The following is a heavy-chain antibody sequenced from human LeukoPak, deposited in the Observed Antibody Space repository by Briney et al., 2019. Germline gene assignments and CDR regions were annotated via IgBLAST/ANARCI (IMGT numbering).Heavy chain of an antibody. D-gene: IGHD4-17*01. CDR2: ISSSGSTI. CDR1: GFTFSSYE. Sequence: GGSLRLSCAASGFTFSSYEMNWVRQAPGKGLEWVSYISSSGSTIYYADSVKGRFTISRDNAKNSLYLQMNSLRAEDTAVYYCARDASSDYGDYYYYMDVWGKGTTVTVSS. CDR3: ARDASSDYGDYYYYMDV. J-gene: IGHJ6*03. V-gene: IGHV3-48*03.